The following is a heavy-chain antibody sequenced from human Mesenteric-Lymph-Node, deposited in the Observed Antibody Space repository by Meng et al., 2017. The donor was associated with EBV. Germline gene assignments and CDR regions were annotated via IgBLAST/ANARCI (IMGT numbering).Heavy chain of an antibody. CDR3: ARGITMVRGWFDP. J-gene: IGHJ5*02. D-gene: IGHD3-10*01. CDR2: IYYSGKT. V-gene: IGHV4-39*06. CDR1: GGSISSSSYY. Sequence: RRQLRGAGPGLGKPSGTLALTCNVFGGSISSSSYYWGWIRQPPGKGLEWIGSIYYSGKTYYNPSLKSRVTISVDTSKIQFSLKVNAVTAADTAVYYCARGITMVRGWFDPWGQGTLVTVSS.